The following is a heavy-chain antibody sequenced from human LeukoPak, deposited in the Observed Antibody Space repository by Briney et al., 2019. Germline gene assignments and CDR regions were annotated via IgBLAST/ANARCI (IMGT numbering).Heavy chain of an antibody. CDR3: AREIAGPYCSSTSCYTPSDYYYGMDV. V-gene: IGHV1-69*13. D-gene: IGHD2-2*02. Sequence: SVKVSCKASGGTFSSYAISWVRQAPGQGLEWMGGIIPIFGTANYAQKFQGRVTITADESTSTAYMELSSLRSEDTAVYYCAREIAGPYCSSTSCYTPSDYYYGMDVWGQGTTVTVSS. J-gene: IGHJ6*02. CDR2: IIPIFGTA. CDR1: GGTFSSYA.